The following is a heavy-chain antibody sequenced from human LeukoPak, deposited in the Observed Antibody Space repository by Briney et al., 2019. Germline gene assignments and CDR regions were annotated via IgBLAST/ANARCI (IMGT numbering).Heavy chain of an antibody. V-gene: IGHV3-23*01. Sequence: GGSLRLSCAASGFTFSSYAMSWVRQAPGKGLEWVSAISGSGGSTYYADSVKGRFTISRDNAKNSLYLQMNSLRAEDTAVYYCARDTSSSSLDYWGQGTLVTVSS. CDR3: ARDTSSSSLDY. CDR2: ISGSGGST. D-gene: IGHD6-6*01. J-gene: IGHJ4*02. CDR1: GFTFSSYA.